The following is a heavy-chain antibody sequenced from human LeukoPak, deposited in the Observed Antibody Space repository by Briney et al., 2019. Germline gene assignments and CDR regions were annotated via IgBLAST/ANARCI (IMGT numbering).Heavy chain of an antibody. Sequence: SVKVSCKASGFTFTSSAMQWVRQARGQRLEWIGWIVVGSGNTNYAQKFQERVTITRDMSTSTAYMELSSLRSEDTAVYYCARVLVDYGDYEHWGQGTLVTVSS. V-gene: IGHV1-58*02. D-gene: IGHD4-17*01. CDR1: GFTFTSSA. CDR2: IVVGSGNT. CDR3: ARVLVDYGDYEH. J-gene: IGHJ1*01.